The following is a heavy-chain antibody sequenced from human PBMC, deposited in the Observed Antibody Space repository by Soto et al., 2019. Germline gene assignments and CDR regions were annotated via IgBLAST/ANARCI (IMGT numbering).Heavy chain of an antibody. Sequence: SETLSLTCTVSGGSISSYYWSWIRQPPGKGLEWIGYIYYSGSTNYNPSLKSRVTISVDTSKNQFSLKLSSVTAADTAVYYCARLFSVSSGYGMDVWGQGTTVTVSS. CDR2: IYYSGST. CDR1: GGSISSYY. CDR3: ARLFSVSSGYGMDV. V-gene: IGHV4-59*08. J-gene: IGHJ6*02. D-gene: IGHD3-9*01.